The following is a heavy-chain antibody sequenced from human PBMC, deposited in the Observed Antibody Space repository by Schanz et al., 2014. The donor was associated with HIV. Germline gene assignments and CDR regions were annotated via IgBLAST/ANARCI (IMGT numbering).Heavy chain of an antibody. Sequence: QVQLVQSGAEVKKPGASVKVSCKASGYTFTIYDINWVRQAPGQGLEWMGWVNPESGNTGMADTFLGRLSLTRFTSTGTAYMELDSLRSEDTAIYYCVRAASFHFDKEGYYRNWYFDFWGRGTLVAVSS. CDR3: VRAASFHFDKEGYYRNWYFDF. V-gene: IGHV1-8*01. D-gene: IGHD1-26*01. J-gene: IGHJ2*01. CDR1: GYTFTIYD. CDR2: VNPESGNT.